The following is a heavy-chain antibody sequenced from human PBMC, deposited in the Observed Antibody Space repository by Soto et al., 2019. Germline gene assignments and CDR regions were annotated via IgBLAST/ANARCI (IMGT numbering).Heavy chain of an antibody. V-gene: IGHV1-58*02. CDR2: IVVGSADT. D-gene: IGHD3-10*01. Sequence: SVKVSCKASLSTFTGSTMQWVRQARGQRLEWVGWIVVGSADTNYAPKFQERVTITRDMSTNTAYMELRSLRSEDTAVYYCSARYYYGSESYLFDLWGQGTLVTVSS. CDR1: LSTFTGST. CDR3: SARYYYGSESYLFDL. J-gene: IGHJ4*02.